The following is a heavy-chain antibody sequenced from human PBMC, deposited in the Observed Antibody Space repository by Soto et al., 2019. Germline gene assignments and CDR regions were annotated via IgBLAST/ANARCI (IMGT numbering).Heavy chain of an antibody. D-gene: IGHD3-10*01. CDR2: ISYDGSNK. CDR1: GFTFSSYA. CDR3: ARTYGSGSYGFDY. V-gene: IGHV3-30-3*01. Sequence: ESGGGVVQPGRSLRLSCAASGFTFSSYAMHWVRQAPGKGLEWVAVISYDGSNKYYADSVKGRFTISRDNSKNTLYLQMNSLRAEDTAVYYCARTYGSGSYGFDYWGQGTLVTVSS. J-gene: IGHJ4*02.